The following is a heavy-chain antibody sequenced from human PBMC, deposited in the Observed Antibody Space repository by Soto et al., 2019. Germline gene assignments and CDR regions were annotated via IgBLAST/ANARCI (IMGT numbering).Heavy chain of an antibody. Sequence: GGSLRLSCAASGFTFSSYAMSWVRQAPGKGLEWVSAISGSGGSTYYADSVKGRFTISRDNSKNTLYLQMNSLRAGDMAVYYCAKAIRYQLLYDWFDPWGQGTLVTVSS. J-gene: IGHJ5*02. CDR1: GFTFSSYA. D-gene: IGHD2-2*02. CDR2: ISGSGGST. V-gene: IGHV3-23*01. CDR3: AKAIRYQLLYDWFDP.